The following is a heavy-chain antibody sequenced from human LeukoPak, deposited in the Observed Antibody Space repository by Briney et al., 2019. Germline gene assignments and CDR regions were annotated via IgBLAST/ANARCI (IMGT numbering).Heavy chain of an antibody. CDR3: AKDRGGVDY. J-gene: IGHJ4*02. CDR2: ISSSGNTI. Sequence: GGSLRLSCAASGFTFKSYEMNWVRQAPGKGLEWVSYISSSGNTIYYADSVKGRFTISRDNSKNSLYLQMNSLRSEDSALYYCAKDRGGVDYWGQGTLVTVSS. CDR1: GFTFKSYE. D-gene: IGHD3-16*01. V-gene: IGHV3-48*03.